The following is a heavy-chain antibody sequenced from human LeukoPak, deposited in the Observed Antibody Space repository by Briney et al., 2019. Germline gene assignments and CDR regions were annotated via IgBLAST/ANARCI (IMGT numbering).Heavy chain of an antibody. J-gene: IGHJ4*02. D-gene: IGHD1-26*01. CDR3: ARDSGSYGFKEYYFDY. V-gene: IGHV3-21*01. CDR2: ISSSSSYI. CDR1: GFTFSSYS. Sequence: KSGGSLRLSCAASGFTFSSYSMNWVRQAPGKGLEWVSSISSSSSYIKYADSVKGRFTISRDNSKNTLYLQMNSLRAEDTAVYYCARDSGSYGFKEYYFDYWGQGTLVTVSS.